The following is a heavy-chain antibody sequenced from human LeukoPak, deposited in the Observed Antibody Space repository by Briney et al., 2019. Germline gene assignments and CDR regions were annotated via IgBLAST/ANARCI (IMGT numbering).Heavy chain of an antibody. J-gene: IGHJ3*02. CDR3: ARDGGPTVTTYAFDI. D-gene: IGHD4-11*01. CDR2: ISGSGDNT. Sequence: PGGSLRLSCAASGFTFSSYGMSWVRQAPGKGLEWVSGISGSGDNTYYADSVKGRFTISRDNAKNTLYLQMNSLRAEDTAVYYCARDGGPTVTTYAFDIWGQGTMVTVSS. V-gene: IGHV3-23*01. CDR1: GFTFSSYG.